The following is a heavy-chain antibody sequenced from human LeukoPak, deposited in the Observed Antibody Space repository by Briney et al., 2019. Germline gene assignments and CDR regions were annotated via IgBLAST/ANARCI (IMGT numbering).Heavy chain of an antibody. V-gene: IGHV4-61*02. CDR3: ASSWYVSSSWLFDY. CDR2: IYTSGST. J-gene: IGHJ4*02. CDR1: GGSISSGSYY. D-gene: IGHD6-13*01. Sequence: SQTLSLTCTVSGGSISSGSYYWSWIRQPVGKGLEWIGRIYTSGSTNYNPSLKSRVTISVDTSKNQFSLKLSSVTAADTAVYYCASSWYVSSSWLFDYWGQGTLVTVSS.